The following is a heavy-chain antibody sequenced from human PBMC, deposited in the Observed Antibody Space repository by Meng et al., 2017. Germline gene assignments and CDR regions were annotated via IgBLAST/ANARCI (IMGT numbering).Heavy chain of an antibody. Sequence: QAELHASGPGRVKASGSLCLPCAASCDSLCPYYWWTWVRQAPEKGLEWIGEISHSGRTNYNPSLTSRVTMSVDKSKKQISLNLSSVTAADTAVYYCATSGDNSGFYLGYWGPGILVTVSS. J-gene: IGHJ4*02. CDR3: ATSGDNSGFYLGY. CDR2: ISHSGRT. CDR1: CDSLCPYYW. D-gene: IGHD3-22*01. V-gene: IGHV4-4*02.